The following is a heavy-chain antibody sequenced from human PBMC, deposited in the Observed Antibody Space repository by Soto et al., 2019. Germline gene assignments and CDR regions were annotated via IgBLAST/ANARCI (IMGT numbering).Heavy chain of an antibody. CDR2: LDPRDSYV. CDR3: ARLVASTTPCNSWLDP. CDR1: GYTFTTFW. V-gene: IGHV5-10-1*01. J-gene: IGHJ5*01. Sequence: PGESLKISCTGFGYTFTTFWISWVRQMPGKGLEWMGRLDPRDSYVNYSPSFQGHVTISLDKSISTAYLQWGSLKASAPAMYYCARLVASTTPCNSWLDPWDQGTLV. D-gene: IGHD2-21*01.